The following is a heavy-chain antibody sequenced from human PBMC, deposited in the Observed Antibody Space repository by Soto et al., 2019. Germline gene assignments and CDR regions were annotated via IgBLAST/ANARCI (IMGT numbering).Heavy chain of an antibody. V-gene: IGHV3-48*02. J-gene: IGHJ6*02. CDR1: GLTFSSYS. Sequence: GGSMRLCCAASGLTFSSYSMNGVRKDTGKGLEWVSYISSSSSTIYYADSVKGRFTISRDNAKNSLYLQMNSLRDEDTAVYYCARERVPAAKRGYYYGMDVWGQGTTVTVSS. CDR2: ISSSSSTI. CDR3: ARERVPAAKRGYYYGMDV. D-gene: IGHD2-2*01.